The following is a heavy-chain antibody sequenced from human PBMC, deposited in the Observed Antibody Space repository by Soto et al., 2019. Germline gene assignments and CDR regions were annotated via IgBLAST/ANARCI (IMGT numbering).Heavy chain of an antibody. CDR1: EFTFSNYA. V-gene: IGHV3-30*03. CDR2: ISYDGNNK. J-gene: IGHJ4*02. CDR3: ARGPASSDSYYYS. Sequence: GGSLRLSCAASEFTFSNYAMHWVRQPPGKGLQWLAVISYDGNNKYYADSVEGRFTISRDNSKNTVYLQMNSLRLEDTAVYYCARGPASSDSYYYSWGQGTLVTVSS. D-gene: IGHD2-21*02.